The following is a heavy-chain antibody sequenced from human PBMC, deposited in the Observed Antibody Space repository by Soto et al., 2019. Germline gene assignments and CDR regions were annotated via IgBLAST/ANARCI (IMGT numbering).Heavy chain of an antibody. D-gene: IGHD3-10*01. V-gene: IGHV1-58*02. CDR3: AASSTSYYYYYMDV. J-gene: IGHJ6*03. CDR2: IVVGSGNT. CDR1: GYTFTSYY. Sequence: SVKVSCKASGYTFTSYYMHWVRQAPGQGLEWIGWIVVGSGNTNYAQKFQERVTITRDMSTSTAYMELSSLRSEDTAVYYCAASSTSYYYYYMDVWGKGTTVTVSS.